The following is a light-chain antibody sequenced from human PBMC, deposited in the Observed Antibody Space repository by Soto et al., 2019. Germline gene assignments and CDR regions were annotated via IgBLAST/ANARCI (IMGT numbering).Light chain of an antibody. CDR1: SSDVGGYNY. Sequence: QSALTQPASVSGSPGQSITISCTGTSSDVGGYNYVSWYQQHPGKAPKLMIYEVSNRPSGVSNRFSGSKSGNTASLTISGLQAEDAADYYCQSYNSRSTGVVFGGGTKLTVL. CDR2: EVS. CDR3: QSYNSRSTGVV. V-gene: IGLV2-14*01. J-gene: IGLJ2*01.